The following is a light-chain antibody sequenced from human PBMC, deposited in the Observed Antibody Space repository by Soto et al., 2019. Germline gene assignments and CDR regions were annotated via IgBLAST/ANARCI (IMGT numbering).Light chain of an antibody. Sequence: QSVLTQPPSVSGTPGQRVTISCSGSSSNIGSNTVNWYQQFPGTAPRLLIYSSYQRPSGVPDRFSGSKSGTSASLAISGLQSEDEADYYCAAWDDSLSGAVFGGGTQLTVL. J-gene: IGLJ7*01. CDR3: AAWDDSLSGAV. V-gene: IGLV1-44*01. CDR1: SSNIGSNT. CDR2: SSY.